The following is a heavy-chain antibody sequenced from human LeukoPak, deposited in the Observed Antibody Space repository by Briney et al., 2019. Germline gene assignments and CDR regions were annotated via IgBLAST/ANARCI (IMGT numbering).Heavy chain of an antibody. V-gene: IGHV3-15*01. CDR2: IKSKTDGGTT. J-gene: IGHJ4*02. D-gene: IGHD4-17*01. CDR3: TFFNGDYGSFDY. CDR1: GFTVSSNY. Sequence: GGSLRLSRAASGFTVSSNYINWVRQAPGKGLEWVGRIKSKTDGGTTDYAAPVKGRFTISRDDSKNTLYLQMNSLKTEDTAVYYCTFFNGDYGSFDYWGQGTLVTVSS.